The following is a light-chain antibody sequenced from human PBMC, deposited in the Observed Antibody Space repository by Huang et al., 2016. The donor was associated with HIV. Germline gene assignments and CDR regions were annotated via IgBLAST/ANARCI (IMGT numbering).Light chain of an antibody. Sequence: EIVMMQFPATLSVSPGERATLSCRASQSVSSNLAWYQQQPGQAPRLRIYGTSTRATGIPARFSGIGSGTEFTLTISSLQSEDFAVYYCHQYNNGPEGTFGGGTKVEIK. J-gene: IGKJ4*01. CDR2: GTS. CDR3: HQYNNGPEGT. V-gene: IGKV3-15*01. CDR1: QSVSSN.